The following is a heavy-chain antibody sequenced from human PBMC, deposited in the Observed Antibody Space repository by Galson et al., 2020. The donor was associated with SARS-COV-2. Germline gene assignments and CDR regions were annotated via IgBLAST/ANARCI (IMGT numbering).Heavy chain of an antibody. D-gene: IGHD3-16*01. CDR1: GYRFSTSW. V-gene: IGHV5-51*01. CDR2: IYPGHSDT. Sequence: GESLKISCKGSGYRFSTSWIGWVRKTPGKGLEWVGAIYPGHSDTRYSPSFEGQVTISADKSIDTAYLQWSSLKASDSAIYYCARHQGGPEYFYDEMDGWGKGTTVTVSS. CDR3: ARHQGGPEYFYDEMDG. J-gene: IGHJ6*04.